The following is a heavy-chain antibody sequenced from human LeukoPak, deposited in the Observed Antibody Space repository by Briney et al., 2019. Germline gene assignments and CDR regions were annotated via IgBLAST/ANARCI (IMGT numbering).Heavy chain of an antibody. CDR2: ISSSSSYI. CDR3: ARFPRLDLHYFDY. CDR1: GFTFSGYS. V-gene: IGHV3-21*01. D-gene: IGHD3-9*01. J-gene: IGHJ4*02. Sequence: GGSLRLSCAASGFTFSGYSMNWVRQAPGKGLEWVSSISSSSSYIYYADSVKGRFTISRDNAKNSLYLQMNSLRAEDTAVYYCARFPRLDLHYFDYWGQGTLVTVSS.